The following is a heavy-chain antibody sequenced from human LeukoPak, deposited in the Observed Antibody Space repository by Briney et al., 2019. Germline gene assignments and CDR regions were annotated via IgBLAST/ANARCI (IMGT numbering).Heavy chain of an antibody. V-gene: IGHV3-33*01. CDR3: ARSSSSWYILDY. Sequence: GGSLRLSCAASGFTFSSYGMHWVRQAPGKGLEWVAVIWYDGSNKYYADSVKGRFTISRDNSKNTLYLQMNSLRAEDTAVYYCARSSSSWYILDYWGQGTLVTVSS. CDR2: IWYDGSNK. D-gene: IGHD6-13*01. CDR1: GFTFSSYG. J-gene: IGHJ4*02.